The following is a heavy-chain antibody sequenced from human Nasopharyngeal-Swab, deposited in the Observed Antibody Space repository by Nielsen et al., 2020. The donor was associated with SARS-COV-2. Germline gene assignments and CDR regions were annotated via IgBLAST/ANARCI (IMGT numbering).Heavy chain of an antibody. D-gene: IGHD3-10*01. CDR2: INPNSGGS. CDR1: RFSFSAYY. Sequence: ASVKVSCKASRFSFSAYYIHWVRQAPGQGLEWMGRINPNSGGSDYAQRFQGRVTMTRDTSISTAYMGLRSLRSDDTAVYYCARVVSQYYYGSGSGDAFDIWGQGTMVTVSS. V-gene: IGHV1-2*06. J-gene: IGHJ3*02. CDR3: ARVVSQYYYGSGSGDAFDI.